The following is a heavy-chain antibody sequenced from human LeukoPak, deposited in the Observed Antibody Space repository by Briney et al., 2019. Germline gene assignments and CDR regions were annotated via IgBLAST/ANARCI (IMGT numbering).Heavy chain of an antibody. CDR2: ISYDGSNK. CDR3: AREPYSSGWYFSYYFDY. D-gene: IGHD6-19*01. J-gene: IGHJ4*02. V-gene: IGHV3-30-3*01. CDR1: GFTFSNYA. Sequence: QAGGSLRLSCAASGFTFSNYAMHRVRQAPGKGLEWVAVISYDGSNKYYADSVKGRFTISRDNSKNTLYLQMNSLRAEDTAVYYCAREPYSSGWYFSYYFDYWGQGTLVTVSS.